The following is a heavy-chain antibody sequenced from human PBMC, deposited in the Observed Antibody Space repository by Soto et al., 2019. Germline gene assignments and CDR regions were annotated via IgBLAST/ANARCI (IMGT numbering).Heavy chain of an antibody. CDR3: VRSPQEVVTPNFDY. Sequence: QVQLQESGPGLVKPSQTLSLTYTVSGVSISRGGDYWGWVRQPPGKGLEWIGYMYYSGSLYFNPSLWSRLTMSADPSENQFSLRLSSVTAADTAVYYCVRSPQEVVTPNFDYWGQGTLVTVSS. D-gene: IGHD2-21*02. J-gene: IGHJ4*02. V-gene: IGHV4-30-4*01. CDR1: GVSISRGGDY. CDR2: MYYSGSL.